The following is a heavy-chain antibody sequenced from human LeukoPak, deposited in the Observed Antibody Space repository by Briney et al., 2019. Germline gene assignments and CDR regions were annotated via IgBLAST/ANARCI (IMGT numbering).Heavy chain of an antibody. CDR3: AKTYYDSSGDAFDI. CDR1: GFTLSSYG. CDR2: IRYDGSNK. V-gene: IGHV3-30*02. J-gene: IGHJ3*02. Sequence: GGSLRLSCAASGFTLSSYGMHWVRQAPGKGLEWVAFIRYDGSNKYYADSVKGRFTISRDNSKNTLYLQMNSLRAEDTAVYYCAKTYYDSSGDAFDIWGQGTMVTVSS. D-gene: IGHD3-22*01.